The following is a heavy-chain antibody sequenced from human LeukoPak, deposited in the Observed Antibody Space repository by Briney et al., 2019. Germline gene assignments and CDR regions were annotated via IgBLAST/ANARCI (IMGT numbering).Heavy chain of an antibody. Sequence: SETLSLTCPVSGGSISSSSCYWGWIRQPPGKGLEWIGSIYYSGSTYYHPSLNSRVTISADTSTSQFSLKLSSVTAADTAVYYCARLTSRVRGVIFDWGQGTLVTVSS. V-gene: IGHV4-39*01. CDR3: ARLTSRVRGVIFD. D-gene: IGHD3-10*02. CDR2: IYYSGST. CDR1: GGSISSSSCY. J-gene: IGHJ4*02.